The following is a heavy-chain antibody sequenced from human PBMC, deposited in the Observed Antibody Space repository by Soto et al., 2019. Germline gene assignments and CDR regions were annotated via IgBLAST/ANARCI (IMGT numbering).Heavy chain of an antibody. CDR3: ARDLYVYYDSSGSLPDAFDI. D-gene: IGHD3-22*01. V-gene: IGHV1-69*13. CDR2: IIPIFGTA. CDR1: GGTFSSYA. J-gene: IGHJ3*02. Sequence: ASVKVSCKASGGTFSSYAISWVRQAPGQGLEWMGGIIPIFGTANYAQKFQGRVTITADESTSTAYMELSSLRSEDTAVYYCARDLYVYYDSSGSLPDAFDIWGQGTMVIVSS.